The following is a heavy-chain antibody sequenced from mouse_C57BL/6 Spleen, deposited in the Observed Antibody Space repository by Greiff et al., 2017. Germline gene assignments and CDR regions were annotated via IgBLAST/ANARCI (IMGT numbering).Heavy chain of an antibody. CDR3: ARGGDVYLFAY. Sequence: EVKLMESGPGLVKPSQSLSLTCSVTGYSITSGYYWNWIRQFPGNKLEWMGYISYDGSNNYNPSLKNRISITRDTSKNQFFLKLNSVTTEDTATYYCARGGDVYLFAYWGQGTLVTVSA. J-gene: IGHJ3*01. CDR1: GYSITSGYY. CDR2: ISYDGSN. D-gene: IGHD5-1*01. V-gene: IGHV3-6*01.